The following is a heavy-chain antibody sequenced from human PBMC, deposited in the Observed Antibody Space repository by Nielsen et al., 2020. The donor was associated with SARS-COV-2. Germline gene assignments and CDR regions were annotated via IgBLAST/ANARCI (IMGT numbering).Heavy chain of an antibody. CDR2: VFHNGNT. J-gene: IGHJ6*03. Sequence: WIRQPPGKGLEWVGYVFHNGNTNYNPSLKSRVTISVDSSKNQFSLKLSSVTAADTAVYYCARANYEFWSGSYYYYMDVWGKGTTVTVSS. CDR3: ARANYEFWSGSYYYYMDV. V-gene: IGHV4-59*01. D-gene: IGHD3-3*01.